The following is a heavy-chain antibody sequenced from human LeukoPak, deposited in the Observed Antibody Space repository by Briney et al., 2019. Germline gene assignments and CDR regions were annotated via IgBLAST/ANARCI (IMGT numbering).Heavy chain of an antibody. CDR2: ISGSGGTT. Sequence: GGSLRLSCAASGFTFSIYAMSWVRQAPGKGLEWVSGISGSGGTTYYADSVKGRFTISRDNSKNTLYLQMNSLRAGDTAIYYCVKDGYELSPNWFDAWGQGTLATVSS. V-gene: IGHV3-23*01. CDR3: VKDGYELSPNWFDA. CDR1: GFTFSIYA. J-gene: IGHJ5*02. D-gene: IGHD3-16*02.